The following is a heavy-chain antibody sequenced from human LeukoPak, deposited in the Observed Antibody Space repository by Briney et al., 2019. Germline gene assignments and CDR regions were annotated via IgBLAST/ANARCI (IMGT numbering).Heavy chain of an antibody. V-gene: IGHV4-59*01. CDR2: IYYSGST. CDR1: GGSISSYY. J-gene: IGHJ6*02. Sequence: SETLSLTCTVSGGSISSYYWSWIRQPPGKGLEWIGYIYYSGSTNYNPSPKSRVTISVDTSKNQFSLKLSSVTAAGTAVYYCARAGGYDSSGYYYSGSLTRFASDYYYGMDVWGQGTTVTVSS. CDR3: ARAGGYDSSGYYYSGSLTRFASDYYYGMDV. D-gene: IGHD3-22*01.